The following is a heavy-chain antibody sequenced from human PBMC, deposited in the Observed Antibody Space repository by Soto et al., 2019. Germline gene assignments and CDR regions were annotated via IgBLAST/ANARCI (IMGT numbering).Heavy chain of an antibody. V-gene: IGHV4-30-4*01. J-gene: IGHJ6*02. Sequence: QVQLQESGPGLVKPSQTLSLTCTVSGGSISSGAYYWSWIRQPPGKGLEWIGYIYYSGSTYYNPSPKSRVTISVDTSTNQFSLRLSSVTAADTAVYYCARASTVVTDLWGQGTTVTVYS. D-gene: IGHD4-17*01. CDR2: IYYSGST. CDR1: GGSISSGAYY. CDR3: ARASTVVTDL.